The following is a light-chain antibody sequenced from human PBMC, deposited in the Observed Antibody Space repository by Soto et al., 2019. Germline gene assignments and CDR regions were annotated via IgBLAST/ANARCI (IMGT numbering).Light chain of an antibody. J-gene: IGKJ5*01. CDR1: PSISYF. CDR2: AAS. Sequence: DIQMTQSPSSLSASVGDRGTITCRASPSISYFLSWYQQKPGQAPKLLIYAASSLQSGVPSRFSGSGSGTDFTLTISSLQPEDFATYYCQQAHGTFGQGTRLDIK. CDR3: QQAHGT. V-gene: IGKV1-39*01.